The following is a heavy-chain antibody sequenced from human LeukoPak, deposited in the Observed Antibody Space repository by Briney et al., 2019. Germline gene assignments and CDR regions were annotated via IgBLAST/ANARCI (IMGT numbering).Heavy chain of an antibody. CDR3: VRNLAVAGTCFDS. J-gene: IGHJ4*02. CDR2: ISWNSGSI. D-gene: IGHD6-19*01. Sequence: GGSLRLSCAASGFTFDDYAMHRVRQAPGKGLEWVSGISWNSGSIGYADSVKGRFTISRDNAKISLYLQMNSLRAEDTAVYYCVRNLAVAGTCFDSWGQGTLVTVSS. V-gene: IGHV3-9*01. CDR1: GFTFDDYA.